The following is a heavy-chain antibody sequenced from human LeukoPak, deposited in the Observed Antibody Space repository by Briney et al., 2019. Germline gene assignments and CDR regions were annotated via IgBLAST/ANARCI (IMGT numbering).Heavy chain of an antibody. J-gene: IGHJ4*02. Sequence: ASVKVSCKASGYTFIGYFMHWVRQAPGQGLEWMGRVNPNNGDTNYAQKFQGRVTMTRDTSITTAYMELSRLRSDDTAVYYCARVIVEGYNPYYFDYWGQGTLVTVSS. CDR2: VNPNNGDT. CDR3: ARVIVEGYNPYYFDY. CDR1: GYTFIGYF. D-gene: IGHD5-24*01. V-gene: IGHV1-2*06.